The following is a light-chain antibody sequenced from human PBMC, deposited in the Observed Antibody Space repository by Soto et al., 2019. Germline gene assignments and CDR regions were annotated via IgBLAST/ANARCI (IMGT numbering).Light chain of an antibody. CDR3: QQYNSYPLT. Sequence: DIHMTQSPSTLSASVGDRVTITCRASQSISSWLAWYQQKPGKAPKLLIYKASTLESGVPSRFSGSGSGTEFTLTISSLQPDDFATYYCQQYNSYPLTFGGGTKVEIK. CDR1: QSISSW. CDR2: KAS. V-gene: IGKV1-5*03. J-gene: IGKJ4*01.